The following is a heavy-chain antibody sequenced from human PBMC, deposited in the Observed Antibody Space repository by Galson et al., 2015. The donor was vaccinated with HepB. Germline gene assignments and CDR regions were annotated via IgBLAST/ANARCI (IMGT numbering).Heavy chain of an antibody. CDR1: GYSSNTNW. CDR3: ATGPYDFWSGYYYYFNS. V-gene: IGHV5-10-1*01. CDR2: IDPSDSYT. J-gene: IGHJ4*02. Sequence: QSGAEVKKPGESLRISCQVSGYSSNTNWISWVRQVPGKGLEWLGKIDPSDSYTKYSPSFQGHVTFSADKSLDTAYLQWSSLNASDTAMYYRATGPYDFWSGYYYYFNSWGQGALVSVSS. D-gene: IGHD3-3*01.